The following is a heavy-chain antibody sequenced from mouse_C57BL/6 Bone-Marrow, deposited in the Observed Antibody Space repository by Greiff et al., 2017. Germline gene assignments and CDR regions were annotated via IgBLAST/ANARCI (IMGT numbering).Heavy chain of an antibody. CDR3: ARDYYGSSFDY. CDR2: IHPNSGST. CDR1: GYTFTSYW. Sequence: VQLQQPGAELVKPGASVKLSCKASGYTFTSYWMHWVKQRPGQGLEWIGMIHPNSGSTNYNEKFKSKATLTVDKSSSTAYMQLSSLTSEDSAVYYCARDYYGSSFDYGGQGTTLTVSS. V-gene: IGHV1-64*01. J-gene: IGHJ2*01. D-gene: IGHD1-1*01.